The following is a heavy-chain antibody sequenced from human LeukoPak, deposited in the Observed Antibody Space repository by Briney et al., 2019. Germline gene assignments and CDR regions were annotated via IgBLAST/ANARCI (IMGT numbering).Heavy chain of an antibody. CDR2: FDPEDGET. D-gene: IGHD6-13*01. CDR1: GYTLTELS. Sequence: ASVKVSCKVSGYTLTELSMRWVRQAPGKGLEWMGGFDPEDGETIYAQKFQGRVTMTEDTSTDTAYMELSSLRSEDTAVYYCATDLLRSSSWYYFDYWGQGTLVTVSS. V-gene: IGHV1-24*01. CDR3: ATDLLRSSSWYYFDY. J-gene: IGHJ4*02.